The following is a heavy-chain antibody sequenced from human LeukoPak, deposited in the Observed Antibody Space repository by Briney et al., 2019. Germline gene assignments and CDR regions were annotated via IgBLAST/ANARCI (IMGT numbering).Heavy chain of an antibody. CDR2: IYYSGSM. J-gene: IGHJ4*02. V-gene: IGHV4-39*01. D-gene: IGHD3-10*01. CDR3: ARLLVYGSGAEAFDY. CDR1: GGSISSSSYY. Sequence: SETLSLTCTVSGGSISSSSYYWGWIRQPPGKGLEWIGTIYYSGSMFYNPSLKSRVTISVDTSKNQFSLKLSSVTAADTAVYYCARLLVYGSGAEAFDYWGQGTLVTVS.